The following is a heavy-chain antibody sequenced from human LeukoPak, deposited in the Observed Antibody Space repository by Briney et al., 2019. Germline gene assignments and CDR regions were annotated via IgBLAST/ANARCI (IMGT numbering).Heavy chain of an antibody. CDR1: GYTFIAYW. J-gene: IGHJ4*02. CDR2: IYCGDSDT. D-gene: IGHD3-22*01. CDR3: ARLKNYYDGSGYLDY. V-gene: IGHV5-51*01. Sequence: GESLQISCKGSGYTFIAYWIGWVRQMPGKGLEWMWIIYCGDSDTRYSPSFQGQVTISADKSISTAYLQWSSLKASDTAMYYCARLKNYYDGSGYLDYWGQGTLVTVSS.